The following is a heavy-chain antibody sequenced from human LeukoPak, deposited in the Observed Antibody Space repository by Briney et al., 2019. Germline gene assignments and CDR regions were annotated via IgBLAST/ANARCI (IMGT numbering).Heavy chain of an antibody. J-gene: IGHJ4*02. CDR3: ARGRQYSSGWYYFDY. Sequence: PSETLSLTCAVYGGSFSGYYWSWIRQPPGKELEWIGEINHSGSTNYNPSLKSRVTISVDTSKNQFSLKLSSVTAADTAVYYCARGRQYSSGWYYFDYWGQGTLVTVSS. V-gene: IGHV4-34*01. CDR2: INHSGST. CDR1: GGSFSGYY. D-gene: IGHD6-19*01.